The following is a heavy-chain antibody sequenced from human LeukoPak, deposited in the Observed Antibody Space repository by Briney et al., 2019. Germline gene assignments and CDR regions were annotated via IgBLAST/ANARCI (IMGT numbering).Heavy chain of an antibody. CDR1: GFTFDDYA. CDR3: ANHLACYSNSCPSFGD. V-gene: IGHV3-9*01. CDR2: ISWNSGSI. Sequence: GRSLRLSCAASGFTFDDYAMHWVRQAPGKGLEWVSGISWNSGSIGYADSVKGRFTISRDNAKNSLYLQMNSLRAEDTAVYYCANHLACYSNSCPSFGDWGQGTLVTVSS. J-gene: IGHJ4*02. D-gene: IGHD2/OR15-2a*01.